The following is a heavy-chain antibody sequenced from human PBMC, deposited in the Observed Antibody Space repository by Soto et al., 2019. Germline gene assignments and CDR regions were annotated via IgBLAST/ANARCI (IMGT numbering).Heavy chain of an antibody. CDR2: VSATGST. CDR3: ARSSVVGPEYLQH. Sequence: SETRSLTCAVSGGSINSYYWSWVRQPAGRGLEWIGYVSATGSTKFNPSLKSRVTMSIDASKNQMSLSLTSVTAADTALYYCARSSVVGPEYLQHWGQGTLVTVSS. V-gene: IGHV4-4*07. J-gene: IGHJ1*01. CDR1: GGSINSYY. D-gene: IGHD2-15*01.